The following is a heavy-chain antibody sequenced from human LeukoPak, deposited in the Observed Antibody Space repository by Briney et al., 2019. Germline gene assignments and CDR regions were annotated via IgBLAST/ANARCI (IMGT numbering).Heavy chain of an antibody. CDR1: GVSISSGGYH. V-gene: IGHV4-31*03. J-gene: IGHJ4*02. Sequence: SETLSLTCTVSGVSISSGGYHWSWLRQHPGKGLEWIGYSYYTESTHYNPSLESRVSIAVDPTKNQFSLKLNSVTAADMAVYYCARWGSALIPGVIPFDYWGQGTLVSVSS. CDR2: SYYTEST. D-gene: IGHD3-10*01. CDR3: ARWGSALIPGVIPFDY.